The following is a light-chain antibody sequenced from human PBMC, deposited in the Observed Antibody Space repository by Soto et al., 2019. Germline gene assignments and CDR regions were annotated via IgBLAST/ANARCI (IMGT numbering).Light chain of an antibody. V-gene: IGKV3-20*01. CDR3: QQYGTSPGA. CDR1: QNVNNRY. Sequence: EIVLTQSPGTLSLSPGERATLSCRASQNVNNRYFAWYQQKLGQSPRLLIYDAASRATGIPDRFSGSGSGTDFTLTISRLEPEDFAVYYCQQYGTSPGAFGQGTRLEIK. J-gene: IGKJ5*01. CDR2: DAA.